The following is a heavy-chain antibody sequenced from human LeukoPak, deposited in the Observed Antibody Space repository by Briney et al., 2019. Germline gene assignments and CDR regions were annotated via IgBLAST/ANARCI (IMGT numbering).Heavy chain of an antibody. V-gene: IGHV3-33*06. D-gene: IGHD6-13*01. CDR3: AKDRGQQLVLDY. J-gene: IGHJ4*02. Sequence: GRSLRLSCAASGFTFSSYGMHWVRQAPGKGLEWVAVIWYDGSNKYYADSVKGRFTISRDNSKNTLYLHMNSLRAEDTAVYYCAKDRGQQLVLDYWGQGTLVTVSS. CDR2: IWYDGSNK. CDR1: GFTFSSYG.